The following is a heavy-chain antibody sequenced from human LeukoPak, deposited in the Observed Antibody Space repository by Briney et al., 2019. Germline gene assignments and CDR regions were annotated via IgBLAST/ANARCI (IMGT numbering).Heavy chain of an antibody. D-gene: IGHD3-3*01. Sequence: PSETLSLTCTVSGDSISSYYWNWIRQPAGKGREWIGRIYTSGSTNYNPSLKSRITMSVDTSKNQFSLKLSSVTAADTAVYYCAREGNVLRFLEWPAPFYYWGQGTLVTVSS. CDR2: IYTSGST. J-gene: IGHJ4*02. CDR3: AREGNVLRFLEWPAPFYY. V-gene: IGHV4-4*07. CDR1: GDSISSYY.